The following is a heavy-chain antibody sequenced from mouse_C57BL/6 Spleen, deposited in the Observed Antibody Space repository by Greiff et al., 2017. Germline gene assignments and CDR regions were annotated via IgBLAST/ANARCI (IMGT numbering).Heavy chain of an antibody. Sequence: VQLQQPGAELVMPGASVKLSCKASGYTFTSYWMHWVKQRPGQGLEWIGEIDPSDSYTNYNQKFKGKSTLTVDKSSSTAYMQLSSLTSEDSAVYYCVRPNDYGGWFAYWGQGTLVTVSA. CDR2: IDPSDSYT. J-gene: IGHJ3*01. CDR3: VRPNDYGGWFAY. V-gene: IGHV1-69*01. D-gene: IGHD2-4*01. CDR1: GYTFTSYW.